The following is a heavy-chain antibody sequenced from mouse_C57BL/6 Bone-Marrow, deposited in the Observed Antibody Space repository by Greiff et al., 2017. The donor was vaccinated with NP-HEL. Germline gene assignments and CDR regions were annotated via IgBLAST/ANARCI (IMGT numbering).Heavy chain of an antibody. D-gene: IGHD3-3*01. CDR2: ISRGSSTI. J-gene: IGHJ3*01. CDR1: GFTFSDYG. Sequence: EVQVVESGGGLVKPGGSLKLSCAASGFTFSDYGMHWVRQAPEKGLEWVAYISRGSSTIYYADTVKGRFTISRDNAKNTLFLQMTSLRSEDTAMYYCARGLIWAYWGQGTLVTVSA. CDR3: ARGLIWAY. V-gene: IGHV5-17*01.